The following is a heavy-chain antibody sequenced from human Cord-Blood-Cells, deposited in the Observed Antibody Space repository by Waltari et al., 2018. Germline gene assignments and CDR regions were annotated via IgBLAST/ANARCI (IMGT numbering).Heavy chain of an antibody. V-gene: IGHV1-8*01. Sequence: QVQLVQSGAEVKKPGASVKVSCKASGYTFTSYDINWGRPDTGQGLEWMGWMNPNRGNTGYAQKFQGRVTMTRNTSISTAYMELSSLRSEDTAVYYCARGDPYSSSWFPIDYWGQGTLVTVSS. CDR2: MNPNRGNT. CDR1: GYTFTSYD. J-gene: IGHJ4*02. CDR3: ARGDPYSSSWFPIDY. D-gene: IGHD6-13*01.